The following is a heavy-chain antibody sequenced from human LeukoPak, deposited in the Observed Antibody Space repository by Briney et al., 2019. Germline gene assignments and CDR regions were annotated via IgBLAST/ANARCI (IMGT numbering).Heavy chain of an antibody. CDR1: GYTFSSYW. CDR2: IYPDDPDT. Sequence: GESLKISCKGSGYTFSSYWIGWVRQMPGKGLEWMGIIYPDDPDTRYSPSFQGQVTISADKSISTAYLQWSSLNASDTAMYYCARLAYCSSAVCYSHYYYSMDVWGKGTTVTVSS. CDR3: ARLAYCSSAVCYSHYYYSMDV. D-gene: IGHD2-8*01. V-gene: IGHV5-51*01. J-gene: IGHJ6*03.